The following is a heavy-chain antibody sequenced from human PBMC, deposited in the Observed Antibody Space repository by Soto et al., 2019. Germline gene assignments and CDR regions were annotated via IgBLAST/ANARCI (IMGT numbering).Heavy chain of an antibody. Sequence: GGSLRLSCTASGFTFGDYAMSWVRQAPGKGLEWVGFIRSKAYGGTTEYAASVKGRFTISRDDSKSIAYLQVNSLKTEDTAVYYCTSGGWNYPRYYYYYGMDVWGQGTTVTVSS. V-gene: IGHV3-49*04. CDR2: IRSKAYGGTT. J-gene: IGHJ6*02. CDR1: GFTFGDYA. CDR3: TSGGWNYPRYYYYYGMDV. D-gene: IGHD1-7*01.